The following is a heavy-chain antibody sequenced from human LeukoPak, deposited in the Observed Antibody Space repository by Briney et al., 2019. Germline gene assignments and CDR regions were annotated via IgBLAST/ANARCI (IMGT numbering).Heavy chain of an antibody. CDR1: GGSISSSSYY. Sequence: SGTLSLTCTVSGGSISSSSYYWGWIRQPPGKGLEWIGSIYYSGSTYYNPSLKSRVTISVDTSKNQFSLKLSSVTAADTAVYYCASYGSGSYYPPNFLDYWGQGTLVTVSS. J-gene: IGHJ4*02. V-gene: IGHV4-39*01. D-gene: IGHD3-10*01. CDR2: IYYSGST. CDR3: ASYGSGSYYPPNFLDY.